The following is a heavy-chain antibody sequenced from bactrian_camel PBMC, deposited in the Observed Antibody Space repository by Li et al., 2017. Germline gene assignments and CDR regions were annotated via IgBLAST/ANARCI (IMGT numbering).Heavy chain of an antibody. J-gene: IGHJ6*01. D-gene: IGHD1*01. CDR1: GAALNKNA. Sequence: DVQLVESGGGSVQAGGSLRLACVASGAALNKNAITWFRQAPGKEREGVAQTYTGGGGIYYHDAVKGRFAMSHDNAKNTAYLQMDSLKPEDTAMYYCAASRTFCTMLRGNMVETAFDYWGQGTQVTVS. CDR2: TYTGGGGI. V-gene: IGHV3S36*01. CDR3: AASRTFCTMLRGNMVETAFDY.